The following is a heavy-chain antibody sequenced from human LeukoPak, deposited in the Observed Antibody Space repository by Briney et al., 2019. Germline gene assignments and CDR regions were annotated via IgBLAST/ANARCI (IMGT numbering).Heavy chain of an antibody. CDR1: GGSISSGDYY. CDR2: IYYSGSN. J-gene: IGHJ5*02. Sequence: PSQTMSLTCTVSGGSISSGDYYWSWIRQPPGKGLERIGPIYYSGSNYYNPSLKSRVTISVDTSKNQLALKLSSVSAADTAVYYCAGGKVRGVLDPWGQGTLVSVSS. CDR3: AGGKVRGVLDP. D-gene: IGHD3-10*01. V-gene: IGHV4-30-4*01.